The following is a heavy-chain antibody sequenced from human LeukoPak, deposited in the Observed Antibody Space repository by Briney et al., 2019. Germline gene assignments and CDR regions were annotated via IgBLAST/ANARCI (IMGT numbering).Heavy chain of an antibody. Sequence: SETLSLTCTVSGGSVSSGSYYWSWIRQPPGKGLEWIGYIYYSGSTNYNPSLKSRVTISVDTSKNQFSLKLSSATAADTAVYYCARYTIFGVVRNFDYWGQGTLVTVSS. J-gene: IGHJ4*02. CDR2: IYYSGST. V-gene: IGHV4-61*01. D-gene: IGHD3-3*01. CDR3: ARYTIFGVVRNFDY. CDR1: GGSVSSGSYY.